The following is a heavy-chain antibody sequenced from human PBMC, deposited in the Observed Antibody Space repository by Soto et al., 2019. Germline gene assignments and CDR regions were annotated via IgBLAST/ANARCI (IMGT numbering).Heavy chain of an antibody. D-gene: IGHD2-2*01. V-gene: IGHV5-51*01. CDR2: IYPGDSDT. Sequence: GESLKISCKGSGYSFTSYWIGWVRQMPVKGLEWMGIIYPGDSDTRYSPSFQGQVTISADKSISTAYLQWSSLKASDTAMYYCARGYCSSTSCYAGYYMDVCSKRTTVTV. CDR3: ARGYCSSTSCYAGYYMDV. J-gene: IGHJ6*03. CDR1: GYSFTSYW.